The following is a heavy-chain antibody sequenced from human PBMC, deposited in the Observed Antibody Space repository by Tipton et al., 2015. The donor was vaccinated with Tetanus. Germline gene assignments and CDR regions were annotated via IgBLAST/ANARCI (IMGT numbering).Heavy chain of an antibody. D-gene: IGHD2-21*01. J-gene: IGHJ4*02. CDR3: AKRGDRDTIGHHFDY. Sequence: TLSLTCAVYGGSFSGHYWSWMRQPPGKGLEWIGEVHHSGSTKYNPSLKSRVTILADTSKDQFSLRLSSVTAADTALYYCAKRGDRDTIGHHFDYWTQGTLVTVSS. V-gene: IGHV4-34*01. CDR2: VHHSGST. CDR1: GGSFSGHY.